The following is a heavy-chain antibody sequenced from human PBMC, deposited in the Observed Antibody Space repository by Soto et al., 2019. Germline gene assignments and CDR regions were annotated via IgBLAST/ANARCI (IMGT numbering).Heavy chain of an antibody. CDR1: GGSFSGYY. D-gene: IGHD6-19*01. J-gene: IGHJ5*02. CDR2: INHSGST. V-gene: IGHV4-34*02. CDR3: EAAVARGWFDP. Sequence: QVQLQQWGAGLLKPSETLSLTCAIYGGSFSGYYWSWIRQPPGKWREWIGEINHSGSTNYNPSLKGRGAMSVDTSKNQVSLKLSSVTAADMAVYYCEAAVARGWFDPWGQGTLVTVSS.